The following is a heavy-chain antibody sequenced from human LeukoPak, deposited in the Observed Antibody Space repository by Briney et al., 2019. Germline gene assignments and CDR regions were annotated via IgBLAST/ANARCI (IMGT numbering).Heavy chain of an antibody. CDR2: ISSSSSTI. V-gene: IGHV3-48*04. CDR3: ARDGGLGYCSGGSCYSHDAFDI. J-gene: IGHJ3*02. D-gene: IGHD2-15*01. CDR1: GFTFSSYS. Sequence: PGGSLRLSCAASGFTFSSYSMNWVRQAPGKGLEWVSYISSSSSTIYYADSVKGRFTISRDNAKNSLYLQMNSLRAEDTAVYYCARDGGLGYCSGGSCYSHDAFDIWGQGTMVTVSS.